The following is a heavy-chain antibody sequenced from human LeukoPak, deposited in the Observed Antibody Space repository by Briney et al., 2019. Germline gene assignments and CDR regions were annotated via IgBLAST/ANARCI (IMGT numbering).Heavy chain of an antibody. CDR3: ARVRITAARAFDI. Sequence: PGGSLRLSCAASGFTFSSYWMSWVRQAPGKGLEWVANIKQDGSEKYYVDSVKGRFTISRDNAKNSLYLQMNSLRAEDTAVYYCARVRITAARAFDIWGQGTMVTVSS. V-gene: IGHV3-7*01. CDR2: IKQDGSEK. CDR1: GFTFSSYW. J-gene: IGHJ3*02. D-gene: IGHD6-13*01.